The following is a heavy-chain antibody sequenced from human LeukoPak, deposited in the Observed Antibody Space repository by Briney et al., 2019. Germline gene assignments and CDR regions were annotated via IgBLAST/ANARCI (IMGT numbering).Heavy chain of an antibody. CDR2: ISSSSSYI. CDR1: TFTFSDYA. V-gene: IGHV3-21*01. D-gene: IGHD3-3*01. J-gene: IGHJ4*02. Sequence: GGSLRLSCTASTFTFSDYAINWVRQAPGKGLEWVSSISSSSSYIYYADSVKGRFTISRDNAKNSLYLQMNSLRAEDTAVYYCARDSRRDFWSTRSFDYWGQGTLVTVSS. CDR3: ARDSRRDFWSTRSFDY.